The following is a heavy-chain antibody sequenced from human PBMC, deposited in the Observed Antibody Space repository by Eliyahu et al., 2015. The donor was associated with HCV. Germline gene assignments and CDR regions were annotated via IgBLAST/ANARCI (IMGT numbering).Heavy chain of an antibody. CDR3: ARDTPPDYGGNSHRS. J-gene: IGHJ4*02. D-gene: IGHD4-23*01. CDR2: IYTSGST. Sequence: QVQLQESGPGLVKPSQTLSLTCTVSGGSISSGSYYWSWIRQPAGKGLEWIGRIYTSGSTNYNPSLKSRVTISVDTSKNQFSLKLSSVTAADTAVYYCARDTPPDYGGNSHRSWGQGTLVTVSS. CDR1: GGSISSGSYY. V-gene: IGHV4-61*02.